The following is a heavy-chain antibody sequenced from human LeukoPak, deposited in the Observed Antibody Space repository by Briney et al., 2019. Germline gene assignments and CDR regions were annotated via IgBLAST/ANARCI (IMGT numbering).Heavy chain of an antibody. CDR1: GGTFSSYA. V-gene: IGHV1-69*05. Sequence: SVKVSCXASGGTFSSYAISWVRQAPGQGLEWMEGIIPIFGTANYAQKFQGRVTITTDESTSTAYMELSSLRSEDTAVYYCARGNGPPDYWGQGTLVTVSS. J-gene: IGHJ4*02. CDR3: ARGNGPPDY. D-gene: IGHD2-8*01. CDR2: IIPIFGTA.